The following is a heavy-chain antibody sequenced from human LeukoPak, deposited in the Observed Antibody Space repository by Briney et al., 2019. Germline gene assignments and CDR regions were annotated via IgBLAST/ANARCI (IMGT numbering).Heavy chain of an antibody. Sequence: PAGGSMRLSCAASGFTFSSYVMSWVRQAPGQGLEWVSYINHNAETIYYADSVKGRFTISRDNAKNVLYLQMNRLRDGDTAVYFCARDSDWAFDNWGQGTRVTVSS. CDR3: ARDSDWAFDN. J-gene: IGHJ4*02. CDR1: GFTFSSYV. V-gene: IGHV3-48*02. CDR2: INHNAETI. D-gene: IGHD2-21*02.